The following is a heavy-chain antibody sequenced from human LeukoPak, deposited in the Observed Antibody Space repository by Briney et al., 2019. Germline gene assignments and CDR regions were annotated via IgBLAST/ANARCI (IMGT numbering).Heavy chain of an antibody. CDR1: GFTFSSYD. CDR2: IGTAGDT. Sequence: GGSLRLSCAASGFTFSSYDMHWVRQATGKGLEWVSAIGTAGDTYYPGSVKGRFTISRENAKNTLYLQMNSLRAEDTAVYYCARDPSVMATILDYWGQGTLVTVSS. CDR3: ARDPSVMATILDY. D-gene: IGHD5-24*01. V-gene: IGHV3-13*01. J-gene: IGHJ4*02.